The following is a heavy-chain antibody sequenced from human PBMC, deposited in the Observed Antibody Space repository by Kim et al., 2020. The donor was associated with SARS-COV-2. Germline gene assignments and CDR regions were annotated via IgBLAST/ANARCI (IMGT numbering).Heavy chain of an antibody. J-gene: IGHJ2*01. D-gene: IGHD6-13*01. CDR3: ARDIAAADWYFDL. Sequence: YAQKLQGRVTMTTDTSTSTAYMELRSLRSDDTAVYYCARDIAAADWYFDLWGRGTLVTVSS. V-gene: IGHV1-18*01.